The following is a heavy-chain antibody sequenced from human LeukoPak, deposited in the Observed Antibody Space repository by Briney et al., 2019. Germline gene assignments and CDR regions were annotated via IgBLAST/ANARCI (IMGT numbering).Heavy chain of an antibody. CDR1: GLTFSSYD. J-gene: IGHJ3*02. D-gene: IGHD1-1*01. CDR2: IGATGDT. CDR3: VLGAYWNDDKNAFHI. V-gene: IGHV3-13*01. Sequence: GWSLRLSCAASGLTFSSYDMHWVRQAAGKGLEWVSSIGATGDTYYIDSVKGRFTISRENAKKSLYLQVSSLRVEDTAVYFCVLGAYWNDDKNAFHIWGPGTIVTVSS.